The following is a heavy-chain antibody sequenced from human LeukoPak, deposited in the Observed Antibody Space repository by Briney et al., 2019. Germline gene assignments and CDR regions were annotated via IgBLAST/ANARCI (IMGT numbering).Heavy chain of an antibody. J-gene: IGHJ4*02. V-gene: IGHV3-49*03. Sequence: GGSLRLSCAASGFTFDDYAMSWFRQAPGKGLEWVGFIRSKAYGGTTEYAASVKGRFTISRDDSKSIAYLQMNSLKTEDAAVYYCTRVGVGSSSWYHPAPFDYWGQGTLVTVSS. CDR3: TRVGVGSSSWYHPAPFDY. CDR1: GFTFDDYA. CDR2: IRSKAYGGTT. D-gene: IGHD6-13*01.